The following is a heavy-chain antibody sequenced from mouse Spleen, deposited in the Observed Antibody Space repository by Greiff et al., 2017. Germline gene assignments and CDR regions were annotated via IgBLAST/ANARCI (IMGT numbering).Heavy chain of an antibody. CDR1: GFTFSSYG. Sequence: EVKLVASGGGLVKPGGSLKLSCAASGFTFSSYGMSWVRQTPEKRLEWVATISGGGSYTYYPDSVKGRFTIPRDNAKNNLYLQMSSLRSEDTALYYCASLLTGPFAYWGQGTLVTVSA. CDR2: ISGGGSYT. V-gene: IGHV5-9-2*01. D-gene: IGHD4-1*01. J-gene: IGHJ3*01. CDR3: ASLLTGPFAY.